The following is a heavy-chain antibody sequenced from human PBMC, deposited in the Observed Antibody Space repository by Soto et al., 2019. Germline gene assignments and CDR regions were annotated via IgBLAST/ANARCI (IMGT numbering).Heavy chain of an antibody. J-gene: IGHJ4*02. Sequence: ASVKVSCKVSGYTLTELSMHWLRQAPGKGLEWMGGFDPEDGETIYAQKFQGRVTMTEDTSTDTAYMELSSLRSEDTAVYYCATVRLNYYDSSGYYRAFDYWGQGTLVTVSS. CDR3: ATVRLNYYDSSGYYRAFDY. D-gene: IGHD3-22*01. V-gene: IGHV1-24*01. CDR2: FDPEDGET. CDR1: GYTLTELS.